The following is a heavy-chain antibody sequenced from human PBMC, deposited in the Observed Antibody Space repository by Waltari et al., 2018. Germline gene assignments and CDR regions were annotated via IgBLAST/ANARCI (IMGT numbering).Heavy chain of an antibody. Sequence: QVQLVQSGAEVKKPGASVKVSCKASGYTFTGYYMHWVRQAPGQGLEWMGWINPNRGGNNHAKKFTGRVPMTRDTSISTAYMELSRLRSDDTAVYYCARAPRSYGFDYWGQGTLVTVSS. D-gene: IGHD5-18*01. CDR2: INPNRGGN. J-gene: IGHJ4*02. V-gene: IGHV1-2*02. CDR1: GYTFTGYY. CDR3: ARAPRSYGFDY.